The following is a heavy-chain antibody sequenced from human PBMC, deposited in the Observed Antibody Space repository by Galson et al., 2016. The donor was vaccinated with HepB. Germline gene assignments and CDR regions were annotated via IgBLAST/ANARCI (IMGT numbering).Heavy chain of an antibody. CDR3: ARSYGVEPAVHNDAFEI. V-gene: IGHV3-74*01. CDR1: GFIFSDYW. CDR2: IHSDGSIT. D-gene: IGHD2-21*02. J-gene: IGHJ3*02. Sequence: SLRLSCAASGFIFSDYWIHWVRQAPGKGLVWVSRIHSDGSITNYADSVKGRFIISRDNAKNTLYLQMNSLRAEDTAVYYCARSYGVEPAVHNDAFEIWGQGTMVTVSS.